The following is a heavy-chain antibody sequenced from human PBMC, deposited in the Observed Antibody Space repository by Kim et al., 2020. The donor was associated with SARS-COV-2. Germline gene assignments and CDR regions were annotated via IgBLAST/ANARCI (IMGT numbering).Heavy chain of an antibody. V-gene: IGHV3-7*01. CDR2: IKEDGSEK. CDR3: ARDLGRAPTATADY. Sequence: GGSLRLSCAASGFTFSSYYMSWVRQAPGKGLEWVAKIKEDGSEKYYVDSVKGRFTISRDNDKNALYLQMNSLRAEDTAAYYCARDLGRAPTATADYWGQGTLVTVSS. D-gene: IGHD6-25*01. J-gene: IGHJ4*02. CDR1: GFTFSSYY.